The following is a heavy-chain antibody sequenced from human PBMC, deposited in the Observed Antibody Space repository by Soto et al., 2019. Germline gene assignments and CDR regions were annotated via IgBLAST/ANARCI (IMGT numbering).Heavy chain of an antibody. CDR2: IYYSGST. D-gene: IGHD6-19*01. CDR1: GGSISSSSYY. V-gene: IGHV4-39*01. J-gene: IGHJ4*02. CDR3: ARQEDGYSSVQVDY. Sequence: QLQLQESGPGLVKPSETLSLTCTVSGGSISSSSYYWGWIRQPPGKGLEWIGSIYYSGSTYYNPSLKSRVTISVDTSKNQFSLKLSSVTAADTAVYYCARQEDGYSSVQVDYWGQGTLVTVSS.